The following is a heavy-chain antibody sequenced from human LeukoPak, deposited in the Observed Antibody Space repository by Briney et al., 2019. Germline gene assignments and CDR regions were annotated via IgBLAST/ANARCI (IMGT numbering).Heavy chain of an antibody. CDR3: AREYSGYDSDYFYYYMDV. Sequence: SETLSLTCTVPGYSISSGYYWGWIRQPPGKGLEWIGSIYHSGSSNYNPSLKSRVTISLETSKNKISLKLSSVTAADTAVYFCAREYSGYDSDYFYYYMDVWGKGTTVTVSS. CDR1: GYSISSGYY. J-gene: IGHJ6*03. D-gene: IGHD5-12*01. V-gene: IGHV4-38-2*02. CDR2: IYHSGSS.